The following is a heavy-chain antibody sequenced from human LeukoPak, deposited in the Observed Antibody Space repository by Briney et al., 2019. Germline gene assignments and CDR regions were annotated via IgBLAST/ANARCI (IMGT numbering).Heavy chain of an antibody. CDR2: IYPGDSDT. CDR1: GYNFTNYW. D-gene: IGHD4-17*01. CDR3: ARLYGDYDWFDP. J-gene: IGHJ5*02. Sequence: GESLKISCKGSGYNFTNYWIGWVRQIPGKGLEWIGIIYPGDSDTTYSPSFQGQVTISADKSVSTAYLQWSSLKASDTAMYYCARLYGDYDWFDPWGQGTLVTVSS. V-gene: IGHV5-51*01.